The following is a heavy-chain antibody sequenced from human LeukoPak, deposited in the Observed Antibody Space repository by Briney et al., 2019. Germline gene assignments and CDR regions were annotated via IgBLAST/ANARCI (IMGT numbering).Heavy chain of an antibody. CDR3: AELGITMIGGV. V-gene: IGHV3-23*01. D-gene: IGHD3-10*02. J-gene: IGHJ6*04. Sequence: PGGSLRLSWAASGFTFSSYAMSWVRQAPGKGLEWVSGISGSGGRTYYADPVKGRFTISRDNSKNTLYLQMNSLRAEDTAVYYCAELGITMIGGVWGKGTTVTISS. CDR2: ISGSGGRT. CDR1: GFTFSSYA.